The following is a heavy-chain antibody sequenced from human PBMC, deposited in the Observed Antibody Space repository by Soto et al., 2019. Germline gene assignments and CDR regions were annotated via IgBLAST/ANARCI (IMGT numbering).Heavy chain of an antibody. J-gene: IGHJ3*02. CDR1: GYTFTSYD. CDR2: MNPNSGNT. V-gene: IGHV1-8*01. CDR3: ASRAAGWSAAFDI. D-gene: IGHD3-3*01. Sequence: ASVKVSCKXSGYTFTSYDINWVRQATGQGLEWMGWMNPNSGNTGYAQKFQGRVTMTRNTSISTAYMELSSLRSEDTAVYYCASRAAGWSAAFDIWGQGTMVTVSS.